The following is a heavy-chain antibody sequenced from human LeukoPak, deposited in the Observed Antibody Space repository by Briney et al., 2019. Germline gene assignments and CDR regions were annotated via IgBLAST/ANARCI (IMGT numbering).Heavy chain of an antibody. CDR1: GYTFINYA. J-gene: IGHJ4*02. CDR2: INAGNGNT. Sequence: ASVKVSCKASGYTFINYAINWGRQAPGQRPEWMGWINAGNGNTKYSQKFQGRVTITRDTSASTAYMELSSLTSEDTAVYYCARGPRAAADDYWGQGTLVTVSS. V-gene: IGHV1-3*01. CDR3: ARGPRAAADDY. D-gene: IGHD6-13*01.